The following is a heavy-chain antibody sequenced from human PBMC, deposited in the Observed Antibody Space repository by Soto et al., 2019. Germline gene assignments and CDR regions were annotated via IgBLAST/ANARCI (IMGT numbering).Heavy chain of an antibody. CDR1: GFSFSNFG. V-gene: IGHV3-33*01. Sequence: QVQLVESGGGVVQPGRSLRLSCAASGFSFSNFGMHWVRQAPGKGLEWVAVIWFDGSYKYYADSVKGRFTISRDNSKNTLYLQVDRLRAEDTAVYFCAREWHKASDTSRKAFDIWGQGTMVTVSS. CDR3: AREWHKASDTSRKAFDI. CDR2: IWFDGSYK. J-gene: IGHJ3*02. D-gene: IGHD1-26*01.